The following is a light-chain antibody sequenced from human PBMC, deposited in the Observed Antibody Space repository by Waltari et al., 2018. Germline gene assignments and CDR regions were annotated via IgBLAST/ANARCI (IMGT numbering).Light chain of an antibody. J-gene: IGLJ3*02. Sequence: LVLTQSPSASASLGASVKLTCTLSSGYSSNVIAWLQQQPGKGPRYLMKVNSDGSHRKGDDIPDRFSASNAGTEDYLTISSLQSEDEADYYGQTGGHGTWVFGGGTKLTVL. CDR3: QTGGHGTWV. CDR2: VNSDGSH. V-gene: IGLV4-69*01. CDR1: SGYSSNV.